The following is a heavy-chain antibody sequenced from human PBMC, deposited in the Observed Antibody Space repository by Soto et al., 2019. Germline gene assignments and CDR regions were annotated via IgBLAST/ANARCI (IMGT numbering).Heavy chain of an antibody. D-gene: IGHD3-3*01. CDR3: ARGGGVGVAGSAAFDM. CDR2: INPATGAA. J-gene: IGHJ3*02. Sequence: QLHLVQSGAVVKKPGASVTVSCSASGYPVTAYYMHWVRQAPGRGLEWMGGINPATGAAKYTQTFQGRVTMARDPSTRTVFMELGGPKSWGPAVFYWARGGGVGVAGSAAFDMWGQGTLVTVSS. V-gene: IGHV1-2*02. CDR1: GYPVTAYY.